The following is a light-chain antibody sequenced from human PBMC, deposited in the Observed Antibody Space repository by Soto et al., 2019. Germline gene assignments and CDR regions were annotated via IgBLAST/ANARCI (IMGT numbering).Light chain of an antibody. CDR2: EVT. Sequence: QSALTQPASVSGSPEQSITISCTGTSSDVGSYKLVSWYQQHPGKAPKLMISEVTKRPSGVSTRFSGSKSGNTASLTISGLQPEDESDYYCCSYAGSNTWVFGGGTKVTVL. J-gene: IGLJ3*02. V-gene: IGLV2-23*02. CDR3: CSYAGSNTWV. CDR1: SSDVGSYKL.